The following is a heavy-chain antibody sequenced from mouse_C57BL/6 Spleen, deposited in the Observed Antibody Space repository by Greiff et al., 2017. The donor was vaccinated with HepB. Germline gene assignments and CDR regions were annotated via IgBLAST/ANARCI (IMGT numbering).Heavy chain of an antibody. CDR2: ISSGSSTI. CDR3: ARSTKLYAMDY. V-gene: IGHV5-17*01. Sequence: EVKLVESGGGLVKPGGSLKLSCAASGFTFSDYGMHWVRQAPEKGLEWVAYISSGSSTIYYADTVKGRFTISRDNAKNTLFLQMTSLRSEDTAMYYCARSTKLYAMDYWGQGTSVTVSS. D-gene: IGHD1-3*01. CDR1: GFTFSDYG. J-gene: IGHJ4*01.